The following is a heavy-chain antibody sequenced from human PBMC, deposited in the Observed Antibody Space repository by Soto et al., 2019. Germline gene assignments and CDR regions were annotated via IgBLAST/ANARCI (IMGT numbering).Heavy chain of an antibody. CDR3: ASDLSGRADV. CDR2: MNEDGGTT. J-gene: IGHJ6*02. V-gene: IGHV3-74*02. CDR1: GFTVSSYW. D-gene: IGHD3-10*01. Sequence: EVQLVESEGGLVRPGGSLRLSCAASGFTVSSYWMHWVRQAPGKGLVWVSRMNEDGGTTDYADSVKGRFTISRDNAKNTLYLQMNSLRVEDTAVYYCASDLSGRADVWGQGTTVTVSS.